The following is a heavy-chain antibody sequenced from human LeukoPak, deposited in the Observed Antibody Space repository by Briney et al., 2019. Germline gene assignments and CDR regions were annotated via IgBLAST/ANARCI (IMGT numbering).Heavy chain of an antibody. V-gene: IGHV3-53*01. CDR3: AKGQGDCSGGSCAFDI. CDR1: GFTVSSNY. J-gene: IGHJ3*02. CDR2: IYSGGST. Sequence: GGSLRLSCAASGFTVSSNYMSWVRQAPGKGLAWVSVIYSGGSTYYADSVKGRFTISRDNSKNTLYLQMNSLRAEDTAVYYCAKGQGDCSGGSCAFDIWGQGTMVTVSS. D-gene: IGHD2-15*01.